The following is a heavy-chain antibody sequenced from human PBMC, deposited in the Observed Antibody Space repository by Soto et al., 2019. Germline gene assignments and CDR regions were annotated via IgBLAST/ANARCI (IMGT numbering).Heavy chain of an antibody. CDR1: GFTFSNYA. D-gene: IGHD2-2*01. V-gene: IGHV3-23*01. J-gene: IGHJ4*02. CDR2: ISGSGDST. Sequence: EVQLLESGGGLVQPGGSLRLSCAVSGFTFSNYAMSWVRQAPGKGLEWVSGISGSGDSTNYGDSVKGRFTISRDNAKNTLYLQMNSLRAEHTAVYYCARRLYCSSSSCYAVDYWGQGTLVTVSS. CDR3: ARRLYCSSSSCYAVDY.